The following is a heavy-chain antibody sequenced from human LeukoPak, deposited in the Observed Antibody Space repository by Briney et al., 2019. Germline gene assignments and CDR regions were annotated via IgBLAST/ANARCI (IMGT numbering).Heavy chain of an antibody. Sequence: GGSLRLSCAASGFTFSSYAMHWIRQAPGKGLEWVAVISYDGSNKYYADSVKGRFTISRDNSKNTLYLQMNSLRAEDTAVYYCAKDIGELGSYFDYWGQGTLVTVSS. CDR2: ISYDGSNK. D-gene: IGHD3-10*01. CDR3: AKDIGELGSYFDY. J-gene: IGHJ4*02. V-gene: IGHV3-30-3*01. CDR1: GFTFSSYA.